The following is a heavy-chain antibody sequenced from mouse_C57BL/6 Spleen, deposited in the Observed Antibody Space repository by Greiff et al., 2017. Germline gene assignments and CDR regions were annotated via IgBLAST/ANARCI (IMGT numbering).Heavy chain of an antibody. D-gene: IGHD1-1*01. J-gene: IGHJ4*01. Sequence: QVQLQQPGAELVKPGASVKLSCKASGYTFTSYWMHWVKQRPGRGLEWIGRIDPNSGGTKYNQKFKDKATLTVDKSSSTAYMQLSSLTSEDSAVYYCARWYYGSSPLAMDYWGQGTSVTVSS. CDR3: ARWYYGSSPLAMDY. CDR1: GYTFTSYW. CDR2: IDPNSGGT. V-gene: IGHV1-62-3*01.